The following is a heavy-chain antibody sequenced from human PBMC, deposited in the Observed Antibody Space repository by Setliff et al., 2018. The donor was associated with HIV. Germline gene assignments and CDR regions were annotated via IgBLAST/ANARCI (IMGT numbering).Heavy chain of an antibody. V-gene: IGHV1-3*03. CDR1: GYTFTSYA. J-gene: IGHJ4*02. Sequence: ASVKVSCKASGYTFTSYAIHWMRQAPGQRLEWMGWINAGNGNTQFSQEFQGRVTITRGTSANTAYMELSSLRSEDMAVYYCARGIYDFWTGYADHWGPGTLVTVSS. CDR2: INAGNGNT. D-gene: IGHD3-3*01. CDR3: ARGIYDFWTGYADH.